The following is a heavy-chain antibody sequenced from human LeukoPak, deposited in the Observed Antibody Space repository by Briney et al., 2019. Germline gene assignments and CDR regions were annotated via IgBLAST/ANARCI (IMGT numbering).Heavy chain of an antibody. CDR1: GFTFSSIW. CDR3: ARLRNTMTTPRFDY. V-gene: IGHV3-7*02. D-gene: IGHD4-17*01. Sequence: GSLRLSCATSGFTFSSIWMCWVRQAPGRGLEWVATIKQDGRETNYVDSVKGRFTISRDNAKNSLHLQMNSLRVEDTAVYYCARLRNTMTTPRFDYWGQGTLATVSS. CDR2: IKQDGRET. J-gene: IGHJ4*02.